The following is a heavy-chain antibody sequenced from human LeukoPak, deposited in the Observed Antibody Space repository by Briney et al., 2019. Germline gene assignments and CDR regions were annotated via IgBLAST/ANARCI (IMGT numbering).Heavy chain of an antibody. CDR3: ARIGPSSGWLHDY. V-gene: IGHV1-69*13. J-gene: IGHJ4*02. D-gene: IGHD6-19*01. CDR1: GGTFSSYA. Sequence: ASVKVSCKASGGTFSSYAISWVRQAPGQGREWMGGIIPIFGTANYAQKFQGRVTITADESTSTAYMKLSSLRSEDTAVYYCARIGPSSGWLHDYWGQGTLVTVSS. CDR2: IIPIFGTA.